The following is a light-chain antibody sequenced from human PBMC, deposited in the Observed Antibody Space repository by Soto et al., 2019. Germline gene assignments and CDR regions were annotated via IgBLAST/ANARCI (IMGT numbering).Light chain of an antibody. CDR1: QGIGIS. V-gene: IGKV3-11*01. Sequence: DIVLTQSPATLSLSPGERATLSCRASQGIGISLAWYQHKPGQAPRLLIYDASNRATGIPARFSGSGSGTDFTLTISSLEPDDFALYYCQQRSNWLFTFGPGTKVDIK. CDR2: DAS. CDR3: QQRSNWLFT. J-gene: IGKJ3*01.